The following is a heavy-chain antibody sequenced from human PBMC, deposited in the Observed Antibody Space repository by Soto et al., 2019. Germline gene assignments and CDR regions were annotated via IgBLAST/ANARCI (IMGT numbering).Heavy chain of an antibody. D-gene: IGHD4-4*01. CDR2: IWYDGSNK. V-gene: IGHV3-33*01. Sequence: GGSLRLSCAASGFTFSSYGMHWVRQAPGKGLEWVAVIWYDGSNKYYADSVKGRFTISRDNSKNTLYLQMNSLRAEDTAVYFCARDSKNRQEGMDVWGQGTTVTVSS. CDR1: GFTFSSYG. J-gene: IGHJ6*02. CDR3: ARDSKNRQEGMDV.